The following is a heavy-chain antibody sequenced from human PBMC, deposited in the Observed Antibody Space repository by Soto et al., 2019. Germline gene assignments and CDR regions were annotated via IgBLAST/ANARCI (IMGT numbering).Heavy chain of an antibody. CDR2: ISSSSSYI. Sequence: EVQLVESGGGLVKPGGSLRLSCAASGFTFSSYSMNWVRQAPGKGLEWVSSISSSSSYIYYADSVKGRFTISRDNAKNPLYRQMKSLRAGDTAVYYCARADYGDHYWGQGTLVTVSS. CDR3: ARADYGDHY. D-gene: IGHD4-17*01. J-gene: IGHJ4*02. V-gene: IGHV3-21*01. CDR1: GFTFSSYS.